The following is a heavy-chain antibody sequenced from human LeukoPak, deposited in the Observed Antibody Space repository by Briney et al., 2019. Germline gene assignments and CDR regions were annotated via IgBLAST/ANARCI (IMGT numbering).Heavy chain of an antibody. J-gene: IGHJ4*02. CDR2: ISAGGGT. Sequence: GGSLRVSCAASGFTSSNFGMSWVRQAPGNGLEWVSAISAGGGTYYADTVKGRFTISRDNSKNTLYLQMSSLRAEDTAVYYCAKRSSLNYFDSWGQGTLVTVSS. CDR3: AKRSSLNYFDS. D-gene: IGHD3-16*01. V-gene: IGHV3-23*01. CDR1: GFTSSNFG.